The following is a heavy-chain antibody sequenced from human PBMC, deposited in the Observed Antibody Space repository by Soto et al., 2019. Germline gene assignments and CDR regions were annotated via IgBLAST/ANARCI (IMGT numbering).Heavy chain of an antibody. CDR3: ARVWGGAFDF. CDR1: GGSISSYY. V-gene: IGHV4-59*01. J-gene: IGHJ3*01. Sequence: SETLSLTCTVSGGSISSYYWSWIRQPPGKGLEWIGYIFYSGSTNYNPSLKSRVTISVDTSKKQFSLKLSSVTAADTAVYYCARVWGGAFDFWGQGTXVTVS. CDR2: IFYSGST. D-gene: IGHD3-10*01.